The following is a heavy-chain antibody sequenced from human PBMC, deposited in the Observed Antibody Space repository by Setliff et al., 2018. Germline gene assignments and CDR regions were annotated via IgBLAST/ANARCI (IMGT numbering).Heavy chain of an antibody. CDR1: GFTFSSYG. CDR3: ARGGFGFCSSTSCQWGYYSMDV. CDR2: IIGSGGSS. J-gene: IGHJ6*03. V-gene: IGHV3-23*01. Sequence: GSLRLSCAVSGFTFSSYGMSWVRQAPGKGLEWVSAIIGSGGSSYYADSVKGRFTISRDNSKNTLYLQMNSLRAEDTAVYYCARGGFGFCSSTSCQWGYYSMDVWGKGTTVTVSS. D-gene: IGHD2-2*03.